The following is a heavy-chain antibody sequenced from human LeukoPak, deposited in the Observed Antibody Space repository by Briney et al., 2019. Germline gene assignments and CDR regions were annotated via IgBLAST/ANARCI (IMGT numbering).Heavy chain of an antibody. V-gene: IGHV4-39*01. D-gene: IGHD5-12*01. CDR3: VRHDGRGGATMGAFDS. CDR2: VYYGRTT. Sequence: SETLSLTCTVSAGSFISSSHHWGWIRRSPGKGLEWIGTVYYGRTTYYNPSLDGRVTISLDTSANHFSLQLNSVTAADTAVYYCVRHDGRGGATMGAFDSWGQGSLVTVSS. CDR1: AGSFISSSHH. J-gene: IGHJ5*01.